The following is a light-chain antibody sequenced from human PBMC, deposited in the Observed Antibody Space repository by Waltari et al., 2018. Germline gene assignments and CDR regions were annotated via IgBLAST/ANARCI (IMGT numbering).Light chain of an antibody. CDR1: QTVTRNF. J-gene: IGKJ1*01. CDR2: GAS. Sequence: EIVLTQSPGTLSLSPGERATLSCRASQTVTRNFLAWYQQTPGQAPRLLIYGASIRATGIPDRFSGSGSGTDFTLTISRLEPEDFAVYDCHQYDSAPRTFGQGTKVEIQ. V-gene: IGKV3-20*01. CDR3: HQYDSAPRT.